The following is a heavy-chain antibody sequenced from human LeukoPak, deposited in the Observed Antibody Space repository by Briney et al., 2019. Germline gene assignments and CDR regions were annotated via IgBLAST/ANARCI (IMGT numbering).Heavy chain of an antibody. CDR1: GFTFSSYA. D-gene: IGHD1-1*01. V-gene: IGHV3-23*01. CDR2: ISGSGGST. Sequence: GGSLRLSCAASGFTFSSYAMSWVRQATGKGLEWVSGISGSGGSTYYADSVKGRFTISRDNSKNTLYLQMNSLRAEDTAVYYCAKGTGTTKGFFYYAMDVWGQGTTVTVSS. J-gene: IGHJ6*02. CDR3: AKGTGTTKGFFYYAMDV.